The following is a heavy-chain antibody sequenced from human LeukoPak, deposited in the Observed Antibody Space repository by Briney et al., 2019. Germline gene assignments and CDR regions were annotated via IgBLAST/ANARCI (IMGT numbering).Heavy chain of an antibody. D-gene: IGHD3-22*01. V-gene: IGHV3-21*01. CDR1: GCTFSSYS. Sequence: GGSLRLSCTASGCTFSSYSMNWVRQAQGQGLEWVSSISSSSTYIYYADSVKGRFTISRDNAKSSLYLQMNSLRAEDTAVYYCATLPPNYDSSGYSYLQDYWGQGTLVTVSS. CDR2: ISSSSTYI. CDR3: ATLPPNYDSSGYSYLQDY. J-gene: IGHJ4*02.